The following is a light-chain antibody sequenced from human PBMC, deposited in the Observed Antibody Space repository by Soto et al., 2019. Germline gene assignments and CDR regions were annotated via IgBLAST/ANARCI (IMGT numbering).Light chain of an antibody. J-gene: IGKJ1*01. Sequence: EIVLTQSPGTLSLSPGDRTTLSCRPSQSFNSNYLAWYQQKPGQPPRLLIYGTSSRATGTPDRFSGSGSGTDFTLTISRLEPEDFAVYYCQHYASSPRAFGQGTKVEIK. V-gene: IGKV3-20*01. CDR2: GTS. CDR3: QHYASSPRA. CDR1: QSFNSNY.